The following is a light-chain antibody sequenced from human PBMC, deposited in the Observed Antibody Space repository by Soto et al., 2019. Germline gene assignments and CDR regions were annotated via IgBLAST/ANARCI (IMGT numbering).Light chain of an antibody. J-gene: IGLJ2*01. V-gene: IGLV1-44*01. Sequence: QSVLTQPPSASGTPGQRVTISCTGSSSNIGSNTVNWYQGLPGAAPKLLMSNNDQRASGVPDRFSGSKSGTSASLAISGPQCEDEADYYCATWDASLSAVVFGGGTKVTVL. CDR3: ATWDASLSAVV. CDR1: SSNIGSNT. CDR2: NND.